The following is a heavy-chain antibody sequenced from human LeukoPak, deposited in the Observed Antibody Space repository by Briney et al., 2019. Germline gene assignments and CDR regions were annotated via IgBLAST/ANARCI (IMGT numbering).Heavy chain of an antibody. CDR3: AKDRSLYCSSTTCYTNFDY. CDR1: GFTFSSYA. V-gene: IGHV3-23*01. D-gene: IGHD2-2*02. J-gene: IGHJ4*02. Sequence: PGGSLRLSCAASGFTFSSYAMSWVRQAPGKGLEWVSAISGSGGSTYYADSVKGRFTISRDNSKNTLYLQMNSLRAEDTAVYYCAKDRSLYCSSTTCYTNFDYWGQGTLVTVSS. CDR2: ISGSGGST.